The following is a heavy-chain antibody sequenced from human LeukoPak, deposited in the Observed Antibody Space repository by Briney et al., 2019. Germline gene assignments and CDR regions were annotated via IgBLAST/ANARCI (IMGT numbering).Heavy chain of an antibody. Sequence: TSQTLSLTCAVSGGSISSGGYSWSWIRQPPGKGLEWIGYIYHSGSTYYNPSLKSRVTISVDTSKNQFSLKLSSVTAADTAVYYCARDARYYDFWSGYFPWGQGTLVTVSS. D-gene: IGHD3-3*01. J-gene: IGHJ5*02. CDR1: GGSISSGGYS. CDR3: ARDARYYDFWSGYFP. CDR2: IYHSGST. V-gene: IGHV4-30-2*01.